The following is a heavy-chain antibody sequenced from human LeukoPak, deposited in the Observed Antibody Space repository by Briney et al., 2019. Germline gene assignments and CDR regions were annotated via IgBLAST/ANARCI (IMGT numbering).Heavy chain of an antibody. Sequence: GGSLRLSCATSGFSFSSYEMNWVRQAPGKGLEWVSYISGSGSIIYYADSVKGRFTVSRDNAKNSLYLQMNDLRAEDTAVYYCAREDSDYSNYDFWGQGTLVTVSS. CDR1: GFSFSSYE. CDR2: ISGSGSII. CDR3: AREDSDYSNYDF. D-gene: IGHD4-11*01. V-gene: IGHV3-48*03. J-gene: IGHJ4*02.